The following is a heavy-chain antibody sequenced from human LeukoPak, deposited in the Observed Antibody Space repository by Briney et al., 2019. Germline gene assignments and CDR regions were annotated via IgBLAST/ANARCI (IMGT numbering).Heavy chain of an antibody. Sequence: GESLKISCKGSGFDFTVHWIAWVRQMPGKGLEWMGIICPGDSNTKYSPSFRGQVTISADKSITTAYLQWSSLKASDTAMYYCTKLSPTSKEGCYGMDVWGQGTTVTVSS. V-gene: IGHV5-51*01. CDR3: TKLSPTSKEGCYGMDV. J-gene: IGHJ6*02. CDR1: GFDFTVHW. CDR2: ICPGDSNT.